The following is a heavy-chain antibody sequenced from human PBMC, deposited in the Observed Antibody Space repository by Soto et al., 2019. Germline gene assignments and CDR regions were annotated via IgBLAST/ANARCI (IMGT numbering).Heavy chain of an antibody. J-gene: IGHJ4*02. D-gene: IGHD5-12*01. CDR3: ARSAGGYAFYFDY. Sequence: SETLSLTCTVSGGSISSSSYYWGWIRQPPGKGLEWIGSIYYSGSTYYNPSLKSRVTISVDTSKNQFSLKLSSVTAADTAVYYCARSAGGYAFYFDYWGQGTLVTVSS. CDR1: GGSISSSSYY. CDR2: IYYSGST. V-gene: IGHV4-39*01.